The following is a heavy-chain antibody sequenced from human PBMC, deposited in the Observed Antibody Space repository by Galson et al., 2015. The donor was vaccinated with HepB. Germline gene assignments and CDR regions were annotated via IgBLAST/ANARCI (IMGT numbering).Heavy chain of an antibody. V-gene: IGHV3-21*01. CDR2: ISSSSSYI. CDR1: GFTLSSYN. CDR3: ARKGGSFDFDY. D-gene: IGHD1-26*01. Sequence: SLRLSCAASGFTLSSYNMNWVRQAPGKGLEWVSSISSSSSYIFYAESVKGRFTISGDNAKNSLHLQMNSLRAEDTAVHYCARKGGSFDFDYWGQGTLVTVSS. J-gene: IGHJ4*02.